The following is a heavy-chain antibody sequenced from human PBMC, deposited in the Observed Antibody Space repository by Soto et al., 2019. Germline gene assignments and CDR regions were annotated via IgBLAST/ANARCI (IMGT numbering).Heavy chain of an antibody. CDR2: IYYSGST. J-gene: IGHJ6*02. CDR1: GGSISSGGYC. CDR3: ARVSYYYDSNYGMDV. V-gene: IGHV4-31*03. Sequence: QVQLQESGPGLVKPSQTLSLTCTVSGGSISSGGYCWSWIRQHPGKGLEWIGYIYYSGSTYYNPSLKSRVTISVDTSKNQFSLKLSSVTAADTAVYYCARVSYYYDSNYGMDVWGQGTTVTVSS. D-gene: IGHD3-22*01.